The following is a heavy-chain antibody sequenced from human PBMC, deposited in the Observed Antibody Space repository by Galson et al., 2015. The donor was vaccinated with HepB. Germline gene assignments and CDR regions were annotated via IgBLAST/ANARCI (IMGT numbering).Heavy chain of an antibody. CDR1: GFTFRSYS. D-gene: IGHD3-10*01. CDR3: ARGMVVGENWFDP. Sequence: SLRLSCAASGFTFRSYSMNWVRQAPGKGLEWVSYISSSSSIIYYADSVKGRFTISRDNAKNSLYLQMNSLRAEDTAVYYCARGMVVGENWFDPWGQGTLVTVSS. V-gene: IGHV3-48*01. CDR2: ISSSSSII. J-gene: IGHJ5*02.